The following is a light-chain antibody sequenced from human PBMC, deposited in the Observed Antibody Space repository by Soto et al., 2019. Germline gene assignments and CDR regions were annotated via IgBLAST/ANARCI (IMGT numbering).Light chain of an antibody. CDR2: GAS. CDR3: HQYGSSPYT. CDR1: QSVSSSY. Sequence: EIVLTQSPGTLSLSPGERATLSCRAGQSVSSSYLAWYQQKPGQAPRLLIYGASSRATGIPDRFSGSGSGNDFTLTISRLEPEDFAVYYCHQYGSSPYTFGQGTKLEIK. J-gene: IGKJ2*01. V-gene: IGKV3-20*01.